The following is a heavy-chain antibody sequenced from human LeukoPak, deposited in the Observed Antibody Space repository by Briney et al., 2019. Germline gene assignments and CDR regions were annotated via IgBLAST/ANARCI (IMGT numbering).Heavy chain of an antibody. Sequence: PGGSLRLSCAASGFTFSTYWMHWVPQAPGKGLVWVSRINGDRRSTSYGVSVEGRFTISRDRAKNTLYRQMNGLRVEDTAVYYCARALGDIRGQGTLVTVSS. CDR3: ARALGDI. V-gene: IGHV3-74*01. J-gene: IGHJ4*02. CDR2: INGDRRST. CDR1: GFTFSTYW.